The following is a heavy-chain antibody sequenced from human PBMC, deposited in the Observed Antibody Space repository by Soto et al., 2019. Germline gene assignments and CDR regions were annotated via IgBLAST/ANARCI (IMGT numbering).Heavy chain of an antibody. CDR3: ARDAGLASAIDY. V-gene: IGHV4-31*02. CDR1: GDSVGRGGHY. Sequence: QVQLQESGPGLVKPSQTLSVTCSVSGDSVGRGGHYWTWIRQHPGKGLEWIGSIYWTGSTSYNPSLKCRVTISVDRSKNQFSLKVSSVTAADTAVYYCARDAGLASAIDYWGQGTLITVSS. J-gene: IGHJ4*02. CDR2: IYWTGST. D-gene: IGHD1-26*01.